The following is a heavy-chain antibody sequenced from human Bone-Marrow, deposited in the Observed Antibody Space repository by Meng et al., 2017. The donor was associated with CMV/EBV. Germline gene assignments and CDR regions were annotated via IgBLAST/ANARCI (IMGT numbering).Heavy chain of an antibody. J-gene: IGHJ3*02. V-gene: IGHV1-69*02. CDR2: IIPIVGIA. Sequence: SAKVSCKASGDTFSLYTITWVRQAPGQGLEWVGRIIPIVGIANYAQRFQGRLMITADKSTRTAYMELSSLTCEDTAVYYCARINIVGRTWYGVGDAFDIWGQGTMVTVSS. CDR1: GDTFSLYT. D-gene: IGHD2/OR15-2a*01. CDR3: ARINIVGRTWYGVGDAFDI.